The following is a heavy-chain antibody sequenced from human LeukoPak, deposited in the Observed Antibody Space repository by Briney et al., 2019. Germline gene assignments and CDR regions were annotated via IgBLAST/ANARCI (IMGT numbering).Heavy chain of an antibody. Sequence: GGPLRLSCAASGFIFSGYWMSWVRQAPGKGLEWVANIDQNGSEKYYVDSVKGRFTISKDNAKNSLFLQMNSLRADDTAVYYGARIKGATSAVISYWGQGTLVTVSS. CDR1: GFIFSGYW. CDR3: ARIKGATSAVISY. J-gene: IGHJ4*02. CDR2: IDQNGSEK. V-gene: IGHV3-7*01. D-gene: IGHD6-6*01.